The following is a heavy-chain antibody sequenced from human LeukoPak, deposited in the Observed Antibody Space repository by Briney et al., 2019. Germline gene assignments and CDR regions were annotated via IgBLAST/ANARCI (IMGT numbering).Heavy chain of an antibody. CDR1: GGSFSGYY. D-gene: IGHD4-23*01. V-gene: IGHV4-34*01. Sequence: PSETLSLTCAVYGGSFSGYYWSWIRQPPGKGLEWIGEINHSGSTNYNPSLKSRVTISVDRSKNQFSLKLSSVTAADTAVYYCARNGGKRNWFDPWGQGTLVTVSS. CDR3: ARNGGKRNWFDP. J-gene: IGHJ5*02. CDR2: INHSGST.